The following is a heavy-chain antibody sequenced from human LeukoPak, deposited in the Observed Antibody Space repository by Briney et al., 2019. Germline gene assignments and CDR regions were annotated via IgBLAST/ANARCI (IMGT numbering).Heavy chain of an antibody. CDR2: IKEDGSEK. CDR1: GFTFSRYW. V-gene: IGHV3-7*01. J-gene: IGHJ4*02. Sequence: GRSLRLSCAASGFTFSRYWMNWVRQARGKWLEWVASIKEDGSEKSYVDSVKGRFTISRDNAKSSLYLQMNSLRAEDTAVYYCVSCGTTTCIIRFDHWGQGTLVTVSS. CDR3: VSCGTTTCIIRFDH. D-gene: IGHD2-2*01.